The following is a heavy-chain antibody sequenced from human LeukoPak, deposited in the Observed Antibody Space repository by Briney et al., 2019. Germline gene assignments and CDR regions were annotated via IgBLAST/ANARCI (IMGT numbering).Heavy chain of an antibody. V-gene: IGHV4-61*02. CDR2: IHTSGST. Sequence: PSETLSLTCTVSGGSISSGTNYWSWIRQPAGKGLEWIGRIHTSGSTNHNPSLRSRVTISVDTSKNQFPLKLSSVTAADTAVYYCARDQWGGTYIHDAFDIWGQGTMVTVSS. CDR1: GGSISSGTNY. CDR3: ARDQWGGTYIHDAFDI. D-gene: IGHD1-26*01. J-gene: IGHJ3*02.